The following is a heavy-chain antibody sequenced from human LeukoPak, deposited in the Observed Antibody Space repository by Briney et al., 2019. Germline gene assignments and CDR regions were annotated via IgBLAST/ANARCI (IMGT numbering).Heavy chain of an antibody. D-gene: IGHD2-2*02. J-gene: IGHJ4*02. CDR1: GGSISSGDYY. CDR2: IYYSGST. CDR3: ARGHPLIPAAVPDY. V-gene: IGHV4-30-4*01. Sequence: PSETLSLTCTVSGGSISSGDYYWSWIRQPPGKGLEWIGYIYYSGSTYYSPSLKSRVTISVDTSKNQFSLKLSSVTAADTAVYYCARGHPLIPAAVPDYWGQGTLVTVSS.